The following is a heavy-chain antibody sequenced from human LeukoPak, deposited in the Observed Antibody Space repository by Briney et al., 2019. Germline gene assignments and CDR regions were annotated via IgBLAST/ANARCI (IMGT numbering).Heavy chain of an antibody. CDR2: ISPSGGST. D-gene: IGHD2-15*01. J-gene: IGHJ4*02. V-gene: IGHV1-46*01. CDR3: ARAGGYCGRISCPYYFDY. Sequence: GASVKVSCKAFGYTFTSNYMHWVRQAPGQGPEWMGVISPSGGSTTYAQKFQGRVTMTRNTSISTAYMELSSLRSEDTAVYYCARAGGYCGRISCPYYFDYWGQGSLVAVSS. CDR1: GYTFTSNY.